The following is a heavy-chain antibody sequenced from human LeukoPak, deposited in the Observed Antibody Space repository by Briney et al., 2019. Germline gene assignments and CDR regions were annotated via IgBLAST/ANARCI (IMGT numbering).Heavy chain of an antibody. V-gene: IGHV4-4*07. CDR3: ARDRGGSYFAAFDI. J-gene: IGHJ3*02. D-gene: IGHD1-26*01. Sequence: PSETLSLTCAVYGGSFSSYYWSWIRQPAGKGLEWIGRIYTSGSTNYNPSLKSRVTMSVDTSKNQFSLKLSSVTAADTAVYYCARDRGGSYFAAFDIWGQGTMVTVSS. CDR1: GGSFSSYY. CDR2: IYTSGST.